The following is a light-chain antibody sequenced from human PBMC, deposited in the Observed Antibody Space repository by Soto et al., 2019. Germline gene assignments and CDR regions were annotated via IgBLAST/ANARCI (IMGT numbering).Light chain of an antibody. V-gene: IGKV3-11*01. CDR2: DAS. CDR1: QSVSRY. J-gene: IGKJ3*01. CDR3: HQRDNGGT. Sequence: EVVLTQSPATLSLSPGERATLSCRASQSVSRYLAWYQQKPGQAPRLLIYDASNRATGIPARFSGSGSGTDFTLTISSLEPEDFAVYYCHQRDNGGTFRPGTKVDIK.